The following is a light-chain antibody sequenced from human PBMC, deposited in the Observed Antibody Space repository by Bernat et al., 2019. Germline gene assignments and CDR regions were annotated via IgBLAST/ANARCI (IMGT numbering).Light chain of an antibody. CDR3: MQGTHWPLWT. CDR2: KVS. V-gene: IGKV2-30*02. Sequence: VVMTQSPLSLLVTLGQPASISCRSSQSLVHTDGNTYLNWFHQRPGQPPRRLIHKVSNRDSGIPDRFSGSGSGTYFTLEISRVEAEDAGLYYCMQGTHWPLWTFGQGTKVDIE. J-gene: IGKJ1*01. CDR1: QSLVHTDGNTY.